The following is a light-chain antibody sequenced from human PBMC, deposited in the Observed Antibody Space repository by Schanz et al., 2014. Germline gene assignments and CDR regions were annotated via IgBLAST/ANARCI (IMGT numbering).Light chain of an antibody. CDR2: DVN. V-gene: IGLV2-14*03. CDR1: SSDVGGYDY. J-gene: IGLJ3*02. Sequence: QSALTQPASVSGSPGQSITISCTGTSSDVGGYDYVSWYQQHPGKAPKLMIYDVNNRPSGVSNRFSGSKSDNTASLTISGLQAEDEADYYCSSYAGSNNPPWVFGGGTKVTVL. CDR3: SSYAGSNNPPWV.